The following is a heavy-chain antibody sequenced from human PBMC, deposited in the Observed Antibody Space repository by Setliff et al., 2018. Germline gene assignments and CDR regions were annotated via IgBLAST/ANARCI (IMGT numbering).Heavy chain of an antibody. J-gene: IGHJ4*02. V-gene: IGHV3-23*01. D-gene: IGHD3-9*01. CDR2: ISGSGGST. CDR3: AKDQLRYFDWLSVY. CDR1: GFTFSSYA. Sequence: PGGSLRLSCAASGFTFSSYAMSWVRRAPGKGLEWVSAISGSGGSTYYADSVKGRFTISRDNSKNTLYLQMNSLRAEDTAVYYCAKDQLRYFDWLSVYWGQGTLVTVSS.